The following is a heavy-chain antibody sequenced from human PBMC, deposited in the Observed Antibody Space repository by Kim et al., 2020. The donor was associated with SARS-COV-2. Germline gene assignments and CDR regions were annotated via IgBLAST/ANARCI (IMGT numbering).Heavy chain of an antibody. CDR2: INTHSGNP. CDR3: ARDRLSGHGDYFDY. CDR1: GYIFTGDA. V-gene: IGHV7-4-1*02. J-gene: IGHJ4*02. Sequence: ASVKVSSKASGYIFTGDAINWVRQGPGQGLEWMGWINTHSGNPIYAQDFTGRFVFSSDSSVSTAYLQITSLQADDTAVYYCARDRLSGHGDYFDYWGQGT. D-gene: IGHD1-1*01.